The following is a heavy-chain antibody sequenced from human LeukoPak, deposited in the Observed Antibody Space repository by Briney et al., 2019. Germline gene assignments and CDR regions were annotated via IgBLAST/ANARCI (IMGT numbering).Heavy chain of an antibody. CDR2: ISSSSSYI. D-gene: IGHD3-22*01. V-gene: IGHV3-21*01. CDR3: ASPDSSGYYQYYFDY. J-gene: IGHJ4*02. CDR1: GFTFSSYS. Sequence: KTGGSLRLSCAASGFTFSSYSMNWVRQAPGKGPEWVSSISSSSSYIYYADSVKGRFTISRDNAKNSLYLQMNSLRAEDTAVYYCASPDSSGYYQYYFDYWGQGTLVTVSS.